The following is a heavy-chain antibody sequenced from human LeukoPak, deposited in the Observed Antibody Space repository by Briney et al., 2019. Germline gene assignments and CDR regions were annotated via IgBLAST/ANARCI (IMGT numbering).Heavy chain of an antibody. Sequence: GASVKVSCKVSGYTLTELSMHWVRQAPGKGLEWRGGFDPEDGETIYAQKFQGRVTITADKSTSTAYMELSSLRSEDTAVYYCARHKTYYYDSSGYYSPYYFDYWGQGTLVTVSS. D-gene: IGHD3-22*01. CDR2: FDPEDGET. J-gene: IGHJ4*02. V-gene: IGHV1-24*01. CDR1: GYTLTELS. CDR3: ARHKTYYYDSSGYYSPYYFDY.